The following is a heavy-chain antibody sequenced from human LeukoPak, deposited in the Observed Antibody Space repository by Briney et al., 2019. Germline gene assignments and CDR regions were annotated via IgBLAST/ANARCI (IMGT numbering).Heavy chain of an antibody. J-gene: IGHJ4*02. CDR2: IKEDGTRK. CDR1: GFTFVSHG. D-gene: IGHD3-3*01. CDR3: ARDFDFWSAI. V-gene: IGHV3-7*01. Sequence: GGSWRLSCEASGFTFVSHGMTWFGQAPGRGLEWVANIKEDGTRKNYVDSVKGRFTISRDNAKNTLYLQMSSLRAEDTALYYCARDFDFWSAIWGQGTLVTVSS.